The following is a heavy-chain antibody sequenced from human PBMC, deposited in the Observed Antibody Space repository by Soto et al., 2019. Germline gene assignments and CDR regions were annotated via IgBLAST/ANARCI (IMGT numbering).Heavy chain of an antibody. CDR3: ARSQGSSTSLEIYYYYYYGMDV. CDR1: GGTFNNYA. D-gene: IGHD2-2*01. Sequence: QVQLVQSGAEVKKPGSSVKVSCKASGGTFNNYAISWVRQAPGQGLEWMGGIIPISGTANYAQKFQGRVTITADESTSTAYMELSSLRSEDTAVYYCARSQGSSTSLEIYYYYYYGMDVWGQGTTVTVSS. CDR2: IIPISGTA. J-gene: IGHJ6*02. V-gene: IGHV1-69*01.